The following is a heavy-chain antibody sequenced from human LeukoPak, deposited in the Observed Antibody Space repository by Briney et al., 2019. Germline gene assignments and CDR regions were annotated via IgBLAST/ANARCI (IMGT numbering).Heavy chain of an antibody. D-gene: IGHD3-22*01. J-gene: IGHJ3*02. CDR2: IYYSGSTY. CDR3: ARPVMDYDSSGYLRPHAFDI. Sequence: SETLSLTCTASGGSISSGDYYWSWIRQPPGKGLEWTGYIYYSGSTYYYNPSLKSRVSISVDTSKNQFSLKLSSVTAADTAVYYCARPVMDYDSSGYLRPHAFDIWGQGTMVTVSS. CDR1: GGSISSGDYY. V-gene: IGHV4-30-4*01.